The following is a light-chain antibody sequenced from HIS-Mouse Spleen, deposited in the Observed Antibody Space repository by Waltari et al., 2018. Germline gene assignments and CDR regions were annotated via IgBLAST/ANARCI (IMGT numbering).Light chain of an antibody. CDR3: QQYGSSPT. V-gene: IGKV3-20*01. CDR1: QSVSSSY. Sequence: EIVLTQSPGTLSLSPVERATLSCRASQSVSSSYLAWYQQKPGQAPRLLIYGASSRATGIPDRFSGSGSGTDFTLTISRLEPEDFAVYYCQQYGSSPTFGPGTKVDIK. CDR2: GAS. J-gene: IGKJ3*01.